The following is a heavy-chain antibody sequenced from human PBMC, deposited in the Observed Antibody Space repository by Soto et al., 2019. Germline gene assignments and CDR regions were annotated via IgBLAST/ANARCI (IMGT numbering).Heavy chain of an antibody. V-gene: IGHV1-69*01. CDR1: GGTSSDYA. J-gene: IGHJ3*01. D-gene: IGHD1-7*01. CDR2: IIPIFGTA. CDR3: AGSCKYESGTFDASHV. Sequence: QVLLVQSGTEVKKPGSSVKVSCQASGGTSSDYAITWVRQAPGQGLEWRGGIIPIFGTANYAQRFQGRVSIAADDSSRTAYMELSSLKSEHTAVYYCAGSCKYESGTFDASHVWGHGTMVMVS.